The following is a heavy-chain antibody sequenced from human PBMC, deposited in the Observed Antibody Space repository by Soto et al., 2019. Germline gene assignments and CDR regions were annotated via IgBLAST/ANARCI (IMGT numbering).Heavy chain of an antibody. V-gene: IGHV3-53*01. J-gene: IGHJ4*02. Sequence: GSLRLSCAASGFSVSTNYMTWVRHAPGKGLEWVSVIYSGGSTYYADSVKGRFTISRDNSKNTLHLQMNSLRAEDTAVYYCARGSGSLYYFDFWGRGTLVTVS. D-gene: IGHD1-26*01. CDR3: ARGSGSLYYFDF. CDR2: IYSGGST. CDR1: GFSVSTNY.